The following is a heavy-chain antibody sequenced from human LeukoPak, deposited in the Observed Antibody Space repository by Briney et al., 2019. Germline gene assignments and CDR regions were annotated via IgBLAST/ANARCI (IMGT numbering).Heavy chain of an antibody. V-gene: IGHV3-23*01. D-gene: IGHD3-10*01. CDR1: GFTFSSYA. J-gene: IGHJ4*02. CDR2: ISGSGDST. Sequence: GGSLRLSCAASGFTFSSYAMSWVRQAPGKGLEWVSAISGSGDSTYYADSVKGRFTISRDNSKNTLYLQMNSLRAEDTAVYYRAKVLLWFGEYDNWGQGTLVTVSS. CDR3: AKVLLWFGEYDN.